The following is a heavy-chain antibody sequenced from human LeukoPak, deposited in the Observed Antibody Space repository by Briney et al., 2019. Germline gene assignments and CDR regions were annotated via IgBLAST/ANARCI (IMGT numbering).Heavy chain of an antibody. CDR2: ISYDGSNK. D-gene: IGHD1-26*01. CDR3: ARDSERARGLFDY. Sequence: GGSLRLSCAASGFTFSSYAMNWVRQAPGKGLEWVAVISYDGSNKYYADSVKGRFTISRDNSKNTLYLQMNSLRAEDTAVYYCARDSERARGLFDYWGQGTLVTVSS. J-gene: IGHJ4*02. V-gene: IGHV3-30-3*01. CDR1: GFTFSSYA.